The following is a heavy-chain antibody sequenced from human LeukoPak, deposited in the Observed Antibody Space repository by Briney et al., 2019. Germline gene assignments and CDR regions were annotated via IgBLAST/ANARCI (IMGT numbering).Heavy chain of an antibody. CDR3: ARVSVVRGVFDAFDI. Sequence: PGGSLRLSCAASGFTFSDYYMSWIRQAPGKGLEWVSYISSSGSTIYYADSVKGRFTISRDNAKNSLYLQMNSLRVEDTAVYYCARVSVVRGVFDAFDIWGPGTMVTVSS. V-gene: IGHV3-11*01. D-gene: IGHD3-10*01. J-gene: IGHJ3*02. CDR1: GFTFSDYY. CDR2: ISSSGSTI.